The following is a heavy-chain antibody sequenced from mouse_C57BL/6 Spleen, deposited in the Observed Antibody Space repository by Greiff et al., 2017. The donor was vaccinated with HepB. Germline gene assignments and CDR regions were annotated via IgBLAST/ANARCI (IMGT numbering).Heavy chain of an antibody. CDR1: GYSFTDYV. J-gene: IGHJ2*01. CDR3: TRGDGDY. V-gene: IGHV1-15*01. D-gene: IGHD3-3*01. Sequence: VQLQESGAELVRPGASVTLSCKASGYSFTDYVMYWVKQRPVHGLEWIGAIDPETGGTAYNQKFKGKAILTADKSSSTAYMELRSLTSEDSAVYYFTRGDGDYWGQGTTLTVSS. CDR2: IDPETGGT.